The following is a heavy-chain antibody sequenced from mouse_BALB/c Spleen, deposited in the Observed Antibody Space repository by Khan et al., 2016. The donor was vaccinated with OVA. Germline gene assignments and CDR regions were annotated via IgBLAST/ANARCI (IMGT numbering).Heavy chain of an antibody. J-gene: IGHJ4*01. D-gene: IGHD2-10*02. CDR1: GFSLTDYG. Sequence: QVQLKESGPGLVTPSQSLSITCTVSGFSLTDYGVSWIRQPPGKGLEWLGVIWGGGSTSYNSALKSRLSISKDNSKSQVFLKMNSLQTDDTAMYDCAKGVWSYYFALDYWGQGTSVTVSS. CDR2: IWGGGST. V-gene: IGHV2-6-5*01. CDR3: AKGVWSYYFALDY.